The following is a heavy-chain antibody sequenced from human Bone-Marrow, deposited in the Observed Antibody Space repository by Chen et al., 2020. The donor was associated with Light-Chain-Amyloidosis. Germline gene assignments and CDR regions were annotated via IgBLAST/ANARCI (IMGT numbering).Heavy chain of an antibody. D-gene: IGHD2-21*01. J-gene: IGHJ4*02. CDR3: ARAYSGYGNFDY. V-gene: IGHV3-74*01. CDR2: INGDGSNI. CDR1: GLTFSSHW. Sequence: EEQLVESGGGPVQPGGSLRLSCTASGLTFSSHWMHWVRQAPGKGLVWVSRINGDGSNIYYADSVKGRFTISRDNAKNTLYLQMNSLRAEDTAVYFCARAYSGYGNFDYWGQGTLVTVSS.